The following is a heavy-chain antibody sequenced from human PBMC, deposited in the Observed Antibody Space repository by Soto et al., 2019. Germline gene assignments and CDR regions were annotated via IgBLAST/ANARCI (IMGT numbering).Heavy chain of an antibody. Sequence: GGSLRLSCAASGFTFSSYWMSWVRQAPGKGLEWVANIKQDGSEKYYVDSVKGRFTISRDNAKNSLYLQMNSLRAEDTAVYYCARDLKGLYYDFWSGYYSGWFDPWGQGTLVTVSS. J-gene: IGHJ5*02. CDR2: IKQDGSEK. V-gene: IGHV3-7*01. D-gene: IGHD3-3*01. CDR1: GFTFSSYW. CDR3: ARDLKGLYYDFWSGYYSGWFDP.